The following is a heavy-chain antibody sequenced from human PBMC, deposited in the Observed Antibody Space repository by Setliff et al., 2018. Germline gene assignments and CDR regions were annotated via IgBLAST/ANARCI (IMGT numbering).Heavy chain of an antibody. Sequence: PGGSLRLSCAAPGFTVSTSYMSWVRQAPGKGLEWVSTIYSGGSIFYADSVRGRFTISREPSKDTLSLQMDSLRVEDTAVYYCVRDPPNVGYVTGRGYFYFGMAVWGHGNTVTVSS. J-gene: IGHJ6*02. CDR3: VRDPPNVGYVTGRGYFYFGMAV. CDR1: GFTVSTSY. V-gene: IGHV3-66*01. D-gene: IGHD3-10*01. CDR2: IYSGGSI.